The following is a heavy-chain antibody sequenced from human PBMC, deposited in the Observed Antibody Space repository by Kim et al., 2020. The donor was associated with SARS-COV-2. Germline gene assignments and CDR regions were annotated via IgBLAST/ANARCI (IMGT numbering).Heavy chain of an antibody. Sequence: YNPSRKSRVTISVDTSKKQFSLKLSSVIAADTAVYYWARDYYGSGNGFDLWGRGTLVTVSS. D-gene: IGHD3-10*01. J-gene: IGHJ2*01. CDR3: ARDYYGSGNGFDL. V-gene: IGHV4-39*07.